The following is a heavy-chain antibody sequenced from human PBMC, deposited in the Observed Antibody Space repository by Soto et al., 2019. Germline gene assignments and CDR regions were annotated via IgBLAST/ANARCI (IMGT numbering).Heavy chain of an antibody. D-gene: IGHD3-22*01. CDR2: IYYSGST. V-gene: IGHV4-31*03. CDR1: GGSTSRGGYY. J-gene: IGHJ6*02. CDR3: AADRGSYDSSGYYVASYGMDV. Sequence: LSLTCTVSGGSTSRGGYYWSWIRQHPGKDMXRIENIYYSGSTYSNPALKSRVTISVDTSKNRLSLKRSSVTAADTDVYYCAADRGSYDSSGYYVASYGMDVWGQGTTVTVSS.